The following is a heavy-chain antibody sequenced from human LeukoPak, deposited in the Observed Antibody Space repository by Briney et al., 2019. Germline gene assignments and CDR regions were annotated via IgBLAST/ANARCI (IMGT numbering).Heavy chain of an antibody. CDR2: ISWNSGSI. Sequence: GGSLRLSCAASGFTFDDYAMHWVRQAPGKGLEWVSGISWNSGSIGYADSVKGRFTISRDNAKNSLYLQMNSLRAEDTALYYCARTGEYQLLGSGWYGAFDIWGQGTMVTVSS. CDR3: ARTGEYQLLGSGWYGAFDI. D-gene: IGHD2-2*01. CDR1: GFTFDDYA. V-gene: IGHV3-9*01. J-gene: IGHJ3*02.